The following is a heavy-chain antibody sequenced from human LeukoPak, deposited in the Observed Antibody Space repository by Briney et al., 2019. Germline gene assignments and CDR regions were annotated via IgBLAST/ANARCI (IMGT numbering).Heavy chain of an antibody. CDR3: ARDLTSVPTR. Sequence: PGGSLRLSCAGSGFTFSSDSMNWVRQAPGKGLEWVSYISSSGNTKHYVDSVKGRFTISRDNAKNSVYLQMNSLGNEDTAVYYCARDLTSVPTRWGQGTLVTVSS. CDR1: GFTFSSDS. D-gene: IGHD4-17*01. V-gene: IGHV3-48*02. CDR2: ISSSGNTK. J-gene: IGHJ4*02.